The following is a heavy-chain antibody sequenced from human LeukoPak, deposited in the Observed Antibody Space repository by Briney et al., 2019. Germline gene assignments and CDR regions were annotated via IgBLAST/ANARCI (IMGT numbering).Heavy chain of an antibody. V-gene: IGHV4-31*03. CDR1: GGSISSGGNY. D-gene: IGHD3-9*01. J-gene: IGHJ6*02. Sequence: SQTLSLTCTVSGGSISSGGNYWSWLRQLPGKGLEWIGYIYYVGNTNYNPSLKSRLSMSVDTSKNQFSLSLTSVTAADTAVYYCARDDFDLCGMDVWGQGTTVTVSS. CDR2: IYYVGNT. CDR3: ARDDFDLCGMDV.